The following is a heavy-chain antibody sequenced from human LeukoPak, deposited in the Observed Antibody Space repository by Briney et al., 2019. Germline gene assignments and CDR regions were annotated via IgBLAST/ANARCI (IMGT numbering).Heavy chain of an antibody. V-gene: IGHV3-23*01. D-gene: IGHD4-17*01. CDR2: ISATGAKA. CDR3: AKDRRFSVTTDYYFDV. J-gene: IGHJ4*02. Sequence: GGSLRLSCAASGFTFSSFAMNWVRQAPGKGREWVSGISATGAKAYYAESVKDRFTISRDYSKNTVFLSMNSLRVDDTAIYYCAKDRRFSVTTDYYFDVWGPGTLVTVSS. CDR1: GFTFSSFA.